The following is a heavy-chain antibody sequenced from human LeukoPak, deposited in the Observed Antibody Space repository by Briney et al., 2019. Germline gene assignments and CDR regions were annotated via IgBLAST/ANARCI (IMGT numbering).Heavy chain of an antibody. CDR2: ISSSSYI. J-gene: IGHJ4*02. Sequence: GGSLRLSCAASGFTFSSYDMSWVRQAPGKGLEWVSSISSSSYIYYADSVKGRFTISRDNAKNSLYLQMNSLRAEDTAVYYCARDWYCSGGSCYSFDYWGQGTLVTVSS. CDR1: GFTFSSYD. V-gene: IGHV3-21*01. D-gene: IGHD2-15*01. CDR3: ARDWYCSGGSCYSFDY.